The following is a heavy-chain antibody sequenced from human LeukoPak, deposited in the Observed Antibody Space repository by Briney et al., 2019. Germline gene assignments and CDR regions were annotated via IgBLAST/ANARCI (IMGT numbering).Heavy chain of an antibody. CDR3: ARNVQGLTVTPDH. D-gene: IGHD4-17*01. CDR2: IYYSGST. J-gene: IGHJ4*02. Sequence: PSETLSLTCTVSGGSISSSSYYWGWIRQPPGKGLEWIGTIYYSGSTYYNPSLKSRVTMSVDTSKNQFSLKLSSVTAADTAVYYCARNVQGLTVTPDHWGQGTLVTVSS. V-gene: IGHV4-39*01. CDR1: GGSISSSSYY.